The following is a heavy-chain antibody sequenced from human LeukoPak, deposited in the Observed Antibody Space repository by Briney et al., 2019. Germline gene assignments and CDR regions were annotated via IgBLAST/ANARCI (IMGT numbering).Heavy chain of an antibody. J-gene: IGHJ6*02. CDR2: IYYSGST. Sequence: SETLSLTCTVSGGSISSYYWSWIRQPPGKGLEWIGYIYYSGSTNYNPSLKGRVTISVDTSKNQFSLKLSSVTAADTAVYYCASIAVAGTGYYYYYGMDVWGQGTTVTVSS. D-gene: IGHD6-19*01. CDR1: GGSISSYY. V-gene: IGHV4-59*08. CDR3: ASIAVAGTGYYYYYGMDV.